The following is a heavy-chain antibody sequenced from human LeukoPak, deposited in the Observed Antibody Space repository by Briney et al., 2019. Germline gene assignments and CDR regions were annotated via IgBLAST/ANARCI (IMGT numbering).Heavy chain of an antibody. CDR1: GFTFSSYA. V-gene: IGHV3-23*01. Sequence: GGSLRLSCAASGFTFSSYAMSWVRQAPGKGLEWVSAISGSGGSTCYADSVKGRFTISRDNSKNTLYLQMNSLRAEDTAVYYCARWAYGELSYFQHWGQGTLVTVSS. CDR2: ISGSGGST. D-gene: IGHD3-16*02. J-gene: IGHJ1*01. CDR3: ARWAYGELSYFQH.